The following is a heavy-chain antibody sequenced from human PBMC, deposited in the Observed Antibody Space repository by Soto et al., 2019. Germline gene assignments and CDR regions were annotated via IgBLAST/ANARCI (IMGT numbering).Heavy chain of an antibody. Sequence: EVQLLESGGGLVQPGGSLRLSCAASGFTFSSYAMSWVRQAPGKGLEWVSAISGSGGSTYYADSVKGRFTISRDNSKNTLYLQMNSLRAEDTAVYYCAKDSGRITGTVYYFDYWGQGTLVTVSS. V-gene: IGHV3-23*01. J-gene: IGHJ4*02. CDR1: GFTFSSYA. D-gene: IGHD1-20*01. CDR3: AKDSGRITGTVYYFDY. CDR2: ISGSGGST.